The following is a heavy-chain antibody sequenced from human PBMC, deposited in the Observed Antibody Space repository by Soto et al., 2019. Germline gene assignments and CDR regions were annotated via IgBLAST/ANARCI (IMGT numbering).Heavy chain of an antibody. CDR2: IYYSGST. CDR3: ARYKRGGEWDFWSGYYRHPHYYYYGMDV. Sequence: SETLSLTCTVSGGSISSYYWSWIRQPPGKGLEWIGYIYYSGSTNYNPSLKSRVTISVDTSKNQFSLKLSSVTAADTAVYYCARYKRGGEWDFWSGYYRHPHYYYYGMDVWGQGTTVTVSS. D-gene: IGHD3-3*01. CDR1: GGSISSYY. J-gene: IGHJ6*01. V-gene: IGHV4-59*01.